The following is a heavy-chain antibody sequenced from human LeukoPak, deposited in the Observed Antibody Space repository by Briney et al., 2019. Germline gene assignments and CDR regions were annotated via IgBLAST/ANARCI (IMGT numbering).Heavy chain of an antibody. CDR3: ARAILWFGELLDNYFDY. D-gene: IGHD3-10*01. Sequence: ASVKVSCKASGYTFTSYYMHWVRQAPGQGLEWMGIINPSGGSTSYAQKFQGRVTMTRDTSTSTVYMELSSLRSEDTAVYYCARAILWFGELLDNYFDYWGQGTLVTVFS. J-gene: IGHJ4*02. CDR2: INPSGGST. CDR1: GYTFTSYY. V-gene: IGHV1-46*01.